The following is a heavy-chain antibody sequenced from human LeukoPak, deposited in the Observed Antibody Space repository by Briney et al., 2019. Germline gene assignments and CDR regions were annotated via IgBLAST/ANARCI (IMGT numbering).Heavy chain of an antibody. CDR3: ARVPPVLRFLEWLLYESYYYYGMDV. CDR1: GYTFTGYY. D-gene: IGHD3-3*01. CDR2: ISAYNGNT. Sequence: ASVKVSCKASGYTFTGYYMHWVRQAPGQGLEWMGWISAYNGNTNYAQKLQGRVTMTTDTSTSTAYMELRSLRSGDTAVYYCARVPPVLRFLEWLLYESYYYYGMDVWGQGTTVTVSS. V-gene: IGHV1-18*04. J-gene: IGHJ6*02.